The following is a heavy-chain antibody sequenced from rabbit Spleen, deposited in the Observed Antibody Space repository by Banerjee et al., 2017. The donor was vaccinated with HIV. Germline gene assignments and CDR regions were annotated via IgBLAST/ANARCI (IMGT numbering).Heavy chain of an antibody. CDR2: RYTGGDAT. Sequence: EESGGDLVKPEGSLTLTCTASGFSFSDTYWICWVRQAPGKGLEWIGCRYTGGDATYYASWAKGRFTISKTSSTTVTLQMTSLTAADTATYFCARDAAGREDFNLWGPGTLVTVS. V-gene: IGHV1S45*01. D-gene: IGHD4-2*01. CDR1: GFSFSDTYW. CDR3: ARDAAGREDFNL. J-gene: IGHJ4*01.